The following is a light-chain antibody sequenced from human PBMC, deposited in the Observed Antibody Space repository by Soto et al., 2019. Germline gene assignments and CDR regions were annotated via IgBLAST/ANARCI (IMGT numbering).Light chain of an antibody. V-gene: IGLV2-8*01. J-gene: IGLJ1*01. Sequence: QSALTQPPSASGAPGQSVTLSCTGTSSDGGGFNYVSWYQQHPGKAPKLMIYEVSKRPSGVPDRFSGSKSGNTASLTVSGLQAEDDADYYCSSYAGSNNFVFGTGTNVTVL. CDR1: SSDGGGFNY. CDR2: EVS. CDR3: SSYAGSNNFV.